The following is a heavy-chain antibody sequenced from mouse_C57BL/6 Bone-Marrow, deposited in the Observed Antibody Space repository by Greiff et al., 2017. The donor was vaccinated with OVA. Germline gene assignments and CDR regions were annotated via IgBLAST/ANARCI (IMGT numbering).Heavy chain of an antibody. J-gene: IGHJ2*01. CDR1: GYTFTSYW. CDR3: ARIRGKLLRYPYYFDY. CDR2: IDPSDSYT. V-gene: IGHV1-59*01. Sequence: VQLQQPGAELVRPGTSVKLSCKASGYTFTSYWMHWVKQRPGQGLEWIGVIDPSDSYTNYNQKFKGKATLTVDTSSSTAYMQLSSLTSEDSAVYYCARIRGKLLRYPYYFDYWGQGTTLTVSS. D-gene: IGHD1-1*01.